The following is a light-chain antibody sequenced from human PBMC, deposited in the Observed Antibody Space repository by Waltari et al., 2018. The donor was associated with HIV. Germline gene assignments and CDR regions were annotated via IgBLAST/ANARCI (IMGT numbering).Light chain of an antibody. J-gene: IGKJ1*01. V-gene: IGKV3-15*01. Sequence: VMTQSPVALSVSPGDRVTLSCRSSESVGRFFAWYQQRPGQGPSLLMYGVSTRASGVSARFSGSGSGTEVNLTITSLQSDDSAIYFCQQFYYWPRTFGQGTKVEVK. CDR2: GVS. CDR1: ESVGRF. CDR3: QQFYYWPRT.